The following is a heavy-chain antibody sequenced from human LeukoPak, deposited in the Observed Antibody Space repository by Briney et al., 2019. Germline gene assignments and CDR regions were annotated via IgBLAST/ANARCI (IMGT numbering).Heavy chain of an antibody. Sequence: PGGSLRLSCAASGFTFSDYYMSWVRQAPGKGLEWVSAISGSGGSTYYADSVKGRFTISRDNSKNTLYLQMNSLRAEDTAVYYCAKVTYCSSTSCSAGWFDPWGQGTLVTVSS. J-gene: IGHJ5*02. D-gene: IGHD2-2*01. V-gene: IGHV3-23*01. CDR1: GFTFSDYY. CDR3: AKVTYCSSTSCSAGWFDP. CDR2: ISGSGGST.